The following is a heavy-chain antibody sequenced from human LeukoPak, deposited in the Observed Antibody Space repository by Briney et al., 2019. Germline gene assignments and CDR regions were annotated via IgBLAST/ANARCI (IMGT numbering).Heavy chain of an antibody. CDR1: GFTFSNYR. J-gene: IGHJ4*02. D-gene: IGHD5-24*01. Sequence: GGSLRLSCAASGFTFSNYRMNWVRQAPGKGLKWVSSISSSGNDISYADSVKGRFTISRDNGKNSLFLQLNSLRAEDTAVYYCARAVAGLDGYNGYWGQGTLVTVSS. V-gene: IGHV3-21*01. CDR2: ISSSGNDI. CDR3: ARAVAGLDGYNGY.